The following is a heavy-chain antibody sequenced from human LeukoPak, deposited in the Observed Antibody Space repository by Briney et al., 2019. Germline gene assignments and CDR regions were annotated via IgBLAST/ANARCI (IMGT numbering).Heavy chain of an antibody. Sequence: ASVKVSCKASGYTFTGYYMHWVRQAPGQGLEWMGWINPNSGGTNYAQKFQGRVTMTRDTSISTAYMELSRLRSDGTAVYYCASALYCSGGSCYDYWGQGTLVTVSS. CDR2: INPNSGGT. D-gene: IGHD2-15*01. CDR1: GYTFTGYY. V-gene: IGHV1-2*02. CDR3: ASALYCSGGSCYDY. J-gene: IGHJ4*02.